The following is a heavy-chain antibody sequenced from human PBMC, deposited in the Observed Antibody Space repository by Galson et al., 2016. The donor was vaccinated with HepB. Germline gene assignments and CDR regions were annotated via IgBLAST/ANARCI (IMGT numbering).Heavy chain of an antibody. V-gene: IGHV3-21*01. CDR1: GFIFSTHS. Sequence: SLRLSCAGSGFIFSTHSMAWVRQAPGKGLEWVSLISSGSTYIYYEDSVRGRFTISRDNAGNSLYLQMNTLRADDTAVYYCARASGGGYDWDYYYGMDVWGKGTTVTVSS. J-gene: IGHJ6*04. CDR2: ISSGSTYI. CDR3: ARASGGGYDWDYYYGMDV. D-gene: IGHD5-12*01.